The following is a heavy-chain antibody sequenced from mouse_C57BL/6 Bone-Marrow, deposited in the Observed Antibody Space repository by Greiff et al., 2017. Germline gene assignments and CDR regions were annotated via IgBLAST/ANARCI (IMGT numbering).Heavy chain of an antibody. Sequence: QVQLQQPGAELVQPGASVKLSCKASGYTFTSYWMHWVKQRPGQGLEWIGMIHPNSGSTNYNEKFKSKATLTVDKSSSTAYMQLSSLTSEGSAVYYCARKRDYSNTWFADWGQGTLVTVSA. V-gene: IGHV1-64*01. CDR3: ARKRDYSNTWFAD. CDR1: GYTFTSYW. D-gene: IGHD2-5*01. J-gene: IGHJ3*01. CDR2: IHPNSGST.